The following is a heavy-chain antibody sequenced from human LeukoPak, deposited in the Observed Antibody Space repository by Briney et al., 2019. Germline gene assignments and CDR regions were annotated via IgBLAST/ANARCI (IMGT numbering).Heavy chain of an antibody. V-gene: IGHV4-34*01. D-gene: IGHD2-2*01. CDR2: INHSGST. J-gene: IGHJ4*02. CDR3: ARGGGRYCSSTSCYVGY. Sequence: GXINHSGSTNYKPSLKSRVTISVDTSKNQFSLKLSSVTAADTAVYYCARGGGRYCSSTSCYVGYWGQGTLVTVSS.